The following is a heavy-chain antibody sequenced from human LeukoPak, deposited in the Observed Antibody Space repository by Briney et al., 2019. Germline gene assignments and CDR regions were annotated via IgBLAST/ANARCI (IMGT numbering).Heavy chain of an antibody. D-gene: IGHD3-22*01. CDR1: GFTFSSYS. CDR2: IYSGGST. J-gene: IGHJ3*02. Sequence: QTGGSLRLSCAASGFTFSSYSMSWVRQAPGKGLEWVSVIYSGGSTYYADSVKGRFTISRDNSKNTLYLQMNSLRAEDTAVYYCARASHYYDSSGSHDAFDIWGQGTMATVSS. CDR3: ARASHYYDSSGSHDAFDI. V-gene: IGHV3-53*01.